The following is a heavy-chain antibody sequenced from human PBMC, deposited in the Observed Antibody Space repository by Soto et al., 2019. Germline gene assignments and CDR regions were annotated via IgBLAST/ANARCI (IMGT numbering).Heavy chain of an antibody. V-gene: IGHV3-23*01. D-gene: IGHD3-10*01. CDR2: ISGSGGST. Sequence: VQLLESGGGLVQPGGSLRLSCAASGFTFSSYAMSWVRQAPGKGLEWVSAISGSGGSTYYADSVKGRFTISRDNSKSTLYLQMNSLRAEDKAVYYCAKDEGITMVRGVIIPPGGYFDYWGQGTLVTVSS. CDR1: GFTFSSYA. J-gene: IGHJ4*02. CDR3: AKDEGITMVRGVIIPPGGYFDY.